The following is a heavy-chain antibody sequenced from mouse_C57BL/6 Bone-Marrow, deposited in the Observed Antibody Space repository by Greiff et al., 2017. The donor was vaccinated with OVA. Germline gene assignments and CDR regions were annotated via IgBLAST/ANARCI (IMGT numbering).Heavy chain of an antibody. CDR2: IDPENGDT. CDR3: TTDTTVVATRDY. Sequence: VQLQQSGAELVRPGASVKLSCTASGFNIKDDYMHWVKQRPEQGLEWIGWIDPENGDTEYASKFQGKATITADTSSNTAYLQLSSLTSEDTAVYYCTTDTTVVATRDYWGKGTTLTVSS. D-gene: IGHD1-1*01. J-gene: IGHJ2*01. V-gene: IGHV14-4*01. CDR1: GFNIKDDY.